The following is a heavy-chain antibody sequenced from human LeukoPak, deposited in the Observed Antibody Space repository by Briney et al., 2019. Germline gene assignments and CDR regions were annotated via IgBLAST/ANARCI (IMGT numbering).Heavy chain of an antibody. V-gene: IGHV3-21*01. CDR2: ISSSSSYI. CDR3: ASSVGFYYYMDV. D-gene: IGHD1-26*01. J-gene: IGHJ6*03. CDR1: GFTFSSYS. Sequence: GGSLRLSCAASGFTFSSYSMNWVRQAPGKGLEWVSSISSSSSYIYYADSVKGRFTISRGNAKNSLYLQMNSLRAEDTAVYYCASSVGFYYYMDVWGKGTTVTVSS.